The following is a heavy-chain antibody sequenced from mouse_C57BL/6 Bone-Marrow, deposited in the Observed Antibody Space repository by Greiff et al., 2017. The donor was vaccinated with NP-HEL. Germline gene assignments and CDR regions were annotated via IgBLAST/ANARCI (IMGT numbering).Heavy chain of an antibody. J-gene: IGHJ3*01. D-gene: IGHD1-1*01. CDR1: GYTFTDYY. Sequence: EVQLQQSGPVLVKPGASVKMSCKASGYTFTDYYMNWVKQSHGKSLEWIGVINPYNGGTSYNQKFKGKATLTVDKSSSTAYMELNSLTSEDSAVYYCASSRRFFGYGSSYPAWFAYWGQGTLVTVSA. CDR2: INPYNGGT. CDR3: ASSRRFFGYGSSYPAWFAY. V-gene: IGHV1-19*01.